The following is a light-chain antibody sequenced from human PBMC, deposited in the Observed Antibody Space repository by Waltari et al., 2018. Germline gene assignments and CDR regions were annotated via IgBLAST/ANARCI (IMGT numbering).Light chain of an antibody. V-gene: IGKV1-5*03. Sequence: DIQMTQSPSTLSASVGDRVIFRCRASPSISKWLAWYQQKPGKAPKLLIYKASTLESGVPSRFSGSGSGTEFTLTIISLQPEDFATDDCQQYNSYSLLSFGGGTKVEIK. CDR2: KAS. CDR1: PSISKW. CDR3: QQYNSYSLLS. J-gene: IGKJ4*01.